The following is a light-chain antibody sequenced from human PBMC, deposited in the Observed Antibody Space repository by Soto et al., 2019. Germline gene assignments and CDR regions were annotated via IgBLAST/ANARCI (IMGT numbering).Light chain of an antibody. J-gene: IGKJ1*01. CDR2: GIS. CDR1: QSVTSN. Sequence: EVVMTQSPATLTVSPGEGATLSCRASQSVTSNYLAWYQQKPGKAPRLLIHGISNRATGVPARLSGSGSGTDFTLTISSLEPEDFAVYYCQKYTAWPLTFGQGTKVDIK. V-gene: IGKV3D-15*01. CDR3: QKYTAWPLT.